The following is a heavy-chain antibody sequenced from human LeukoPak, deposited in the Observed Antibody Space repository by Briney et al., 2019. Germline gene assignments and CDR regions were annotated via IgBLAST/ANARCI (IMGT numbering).Heavy chain of an antibody. J-gene: IGHJ4*02. Sequence: ASVKVSCKASGYTFTYYDMHWVRQALGQGLEWMGWINPYSGDTNYAQKFQGRVTMTRDTSITTAYMDLSRLKSDDTAVYYCARASVENTLRIDDYWGQGTLVTVSS. CDR2: INPYSGDT. V-gene: IGHV1-2*02. CDR1: GYTFTYYD. D-gene: IGHD2-15*01. CDR3: ARASVENTLRIDDY.